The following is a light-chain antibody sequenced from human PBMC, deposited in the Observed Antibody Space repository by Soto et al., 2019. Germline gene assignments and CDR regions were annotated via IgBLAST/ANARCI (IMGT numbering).Light chain of an antibody. CDR3: QSYDSNNHVV. V-gene: IGLV6-57*04. Sequence: NFMLTQPHSVSESPGKTVTISCTRSSGSIASNYVQWYQQRPGSAPTTVIYGDNQRPSGVPDRFSGSIDSSSNSASFTISGLKTEDEADYYCQSYDSNNHVVFGGGTKLTVL. J-gene: IGLJ2*01. CDR2: GDN. CDR1: SGSIASNY.